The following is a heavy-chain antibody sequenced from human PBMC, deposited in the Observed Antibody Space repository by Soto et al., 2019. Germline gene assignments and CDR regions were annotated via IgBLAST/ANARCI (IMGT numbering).Heavy chain of an antibody. CDR1: GFTFGTYA. Sequence: GGSLRLSCAASGFTFGTYAMNWVRQAPGKGLEWVSGITGSGGSTYYADSVKGRFTISRDNSKNTLYLQMNSLRADDTAVYYCAKDRSVDTRDWFDPWGQGTLVTVSS. D-gene: IGHD5-18*01. CDR2: ITGSGGST. V-gene: IGHV3-23*01. J-gene: IGHJ5*02. CDR3: AKDRSVDTRDWFDP.